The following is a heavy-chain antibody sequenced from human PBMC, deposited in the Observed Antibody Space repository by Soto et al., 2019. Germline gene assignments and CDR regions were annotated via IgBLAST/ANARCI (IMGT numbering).Heavy chain of an antibody. CDR3: ARAGGYCSSTSCYDYYFDY. CDR1: GFTFSDYY. Sequence: GGSLRLSCAASGFTFSDYYMSWIRQAPGKGLEWVSYISSSSSYTNYADSVKGRFTISRDNAKNSLYLQMNSLRAEDTAVYYCARAGGYCSSTSCYDYYFDYWGQGTLVTVSS. D-gene: IGHD2-2*01. J-gene: IGHJ4*02. CDR2: ISSSSSYT. V-gene: IGHV3-11*05.